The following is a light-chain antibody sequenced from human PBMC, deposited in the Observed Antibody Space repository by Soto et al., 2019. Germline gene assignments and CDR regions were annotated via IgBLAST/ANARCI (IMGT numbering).Light chain of an antibody. CDR1: SSDIGGYNY. V-gene: IGLV2-14*01. CDR2: EVS. Sequence: QSALTQPASVSGSPGQSIAISCTGTSSDIGGYNYVSWYQQHPGRAPKLIIFEVSNRPSGVSNRFSGSKSGNTASLTISGLQAEDEADYYCASYTSSSTSVIFGRGTKLTVL. CDR3: ASYTSSSTSVI. J-gene: IGLJ2*01.